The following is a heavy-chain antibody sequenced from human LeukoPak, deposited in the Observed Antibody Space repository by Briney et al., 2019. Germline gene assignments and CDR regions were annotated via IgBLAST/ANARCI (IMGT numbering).Heavy chain of an antibody. D-gene: IGHD4-11*01. J-gene: IGHJ4*02. Sequence: KVGESLKISCKGSGYTFTSYWIGWVRQMPGKGLEWMGIIYPGDSDTRYRPSFQGQVTISADKSISTAYLQWSSLKASDTAMYYCARGRTTRAYYFDYWGQGTLVTVSS. V-gene: IGHV5-51*01. CDR2: IYPGDSDT. CDR1: GYTFTSYW. CDR3: ARGRTTRAYYFDY.